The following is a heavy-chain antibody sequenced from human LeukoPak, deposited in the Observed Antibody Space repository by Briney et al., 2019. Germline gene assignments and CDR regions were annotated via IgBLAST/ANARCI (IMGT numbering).Heavy chain of an antibody. CDR1: GFTFSSYG. Sequence: GGSLRLSCAASGFTFSSYGMHWVRQAPGKGLEWVAFIRYDGSNKYYADSVKGRLTISRDNSNNTLYLQMNSLRAEDTAVYYCAKDDGDNEDYFDYWGQGELVTVSS. D-gene: IGHD4-17*01. V-gene: IGHV3-30*02. J-gene: IGHJ4*02. CDR3: AKDDGDNEDYFDY. CDR2: IRYDGSNK.